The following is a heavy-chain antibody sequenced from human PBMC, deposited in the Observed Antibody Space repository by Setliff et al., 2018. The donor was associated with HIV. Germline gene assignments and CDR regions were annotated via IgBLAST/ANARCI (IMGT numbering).Heavy chain of an antibody. CDR1: GYTFTTYA. V-gene: IGHV1-3*01. Sequence: ASVKVSCKASGYTFTTYAMHWARQAPGQSLEWMGWINAGNGNTKYSQKFQGRVTITRDTSASTAYMDLSSLRSEDTAVYYCAREGQWLDMGDAFDIWGQGTMVTVSS. CDR3: AREGQWLDMGDAFDI. J-gene: IGHJ3*02. CDR2: INAGNGNT. D-gene: IGHD6-19*01.